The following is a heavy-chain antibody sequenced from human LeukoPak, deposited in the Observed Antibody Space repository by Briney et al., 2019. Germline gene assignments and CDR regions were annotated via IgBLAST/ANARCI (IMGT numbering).Heavy chain of an antibody. V-gene: IGHV3-15*01. Sequence: GGSLRLSCAASGFTFSHAWMSWVRQAPGKGLEWVGRIKIKTDGGTTDYAAPVKGRFTISRDDSKNTLYLQMNSLKTEDTAVYYCTTQRGSELGLYFDYWGQGTLVTVSS. D-gene: IGHD7-27*01. CDR3: TTQRGSELGLYFDY. CDR2: IKIKTDGGTT. CDR1: GFTFSHAW. J-gene: IGHJ4*02.